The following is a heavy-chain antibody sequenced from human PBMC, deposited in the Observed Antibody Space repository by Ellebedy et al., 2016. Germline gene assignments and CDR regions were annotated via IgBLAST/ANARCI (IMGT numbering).Heavy chain of an antibody. J-gene: IGHJ4*02. D-gene: IGHD3-22*01. Sequence: SVKGRFTISRDNAKNSLYLQMNSLRDEDTAVYYCARALDPYYYDSSGLDHWGQGTLVTVSS. V-gene: IGHV3-48*02. CDR3: ARALDPYYYDSSGLDH.